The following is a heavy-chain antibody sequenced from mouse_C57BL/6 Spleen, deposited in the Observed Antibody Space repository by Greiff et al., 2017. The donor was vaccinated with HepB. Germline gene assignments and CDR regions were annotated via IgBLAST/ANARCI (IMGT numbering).Heavy chain of an antibody. CDR3: ASRGPYAMDY. CDR1: GYTFTDYY. Sequence: EVQLQQSGPVLVKPGASVKMSCKASGYTFTDYYMNWVKQSHGKSLEWIGVINPYNGGTSYNQKFKGKATLTVDKSSSTAYMELNSLTSEDSAVYYCASRGPYAMDYWGQGTSVTVSS. J-gene: IGHJ4*01. CDR2: INPYNGGT. V-gene: IGHV1-19*01.